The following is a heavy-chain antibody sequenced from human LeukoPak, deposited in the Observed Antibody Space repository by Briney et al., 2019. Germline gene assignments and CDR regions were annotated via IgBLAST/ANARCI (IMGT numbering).Heavy chain of an antibody. Sequence: PSETLSLTCTVSGGSINGSSYYWGWIRQPPGKGLEWIGTIYYSGSTYYNPSLKSRVTISVDTSKNQFSLKLSSVTASDTAVYYCARRFAPSRNDAFDIWGQGTMVTVSS. J-gene: IGHJ3*02. CDR1: GGSINGSSYY. V-gene: IGHV4-39*01. D-gene: IGHD3-10*01. CDR3: ARRFAPSRNDAFDI. CDR2: IYYSGST.